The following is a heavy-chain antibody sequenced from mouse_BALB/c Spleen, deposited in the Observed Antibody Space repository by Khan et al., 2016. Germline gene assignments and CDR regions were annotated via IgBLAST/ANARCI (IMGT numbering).Heavy chain of an antibody. D-gene: IGHD2-4*01. CDR3: ARSPYEDDVGFAY. J-gene: IGHJ3*01. CDR2: IDPANGNT. CDR1: GFNIKDTY. Sequence: VQLQQSGAELVKPGASVKLSCTASGFNIKDTYMHWVKQRPEQGLEWIGGIDPANGNTKYDSKFQGKATITADTSSNTAYLQLSSLTSEDTAVYDCARSPYEDDVGFAYWGQGTLVTVSA. V-gene: IGHV14-3*02.